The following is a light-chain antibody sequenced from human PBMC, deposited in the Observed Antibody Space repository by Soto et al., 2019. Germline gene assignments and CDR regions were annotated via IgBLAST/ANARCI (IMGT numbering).Light chain of an antibody. CDR2: GAS. CDR1: QSVSSN. CDR3: QQYNKWPPYT. V-gene: IGKV3-15*01. Sequence: EIVMTQSPATLSVSPGERATLSCRASQSVSSNLAWYQKKPGQAPRLLIYGASTRATGIPARFSVSGSVTEFNPTTCGLQSEDLAVYYCQQYNKWPPYTFGQGTKLEIK. J-gene: IGKJ2*01.